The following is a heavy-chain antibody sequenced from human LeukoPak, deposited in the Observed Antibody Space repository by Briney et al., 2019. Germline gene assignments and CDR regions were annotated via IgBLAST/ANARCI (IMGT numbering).Heavy chain of an antibody. J-gene: IGHJ4*02. D-gene: IGHD5-24*01. CDR2: ISSSSSYI. Sequence: GGSLRLSYAASGFTFSSYSMNWVRQAPGKGLEWVSSISSSSSYIYYADSVKGRFTISRDNAKNSLYLQMNSLRAEDTAVYYCAKDFNYPSLYFDYWGQGTLVTVSS. CDR3: AKDFNYPSLYFDY. CDR1: GFTFSSYS. V-gene: IGHV3-21*04.